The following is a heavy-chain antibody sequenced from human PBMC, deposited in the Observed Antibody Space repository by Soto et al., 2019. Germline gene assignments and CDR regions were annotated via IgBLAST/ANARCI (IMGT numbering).Heavy chain of an antibody. J-gene: IGHJ6*02. CDR1: GGTFSSYA. Sequence: ASVKVSCKASGGTFSSYAISWVRQAPGQGLEWMGGIIPIFGTANYAQKFQGRVTITADESTSTAYMELSSLRSEDTAVYYCARDGYGGATSYYGMDVWGQGTTVTVSS. V-gene: IGHV1-69*13. CDR2: IIPIFGTA. CDR3: ARDGYGGATSYYGMDV. D-gene: IGHD1-26*01.